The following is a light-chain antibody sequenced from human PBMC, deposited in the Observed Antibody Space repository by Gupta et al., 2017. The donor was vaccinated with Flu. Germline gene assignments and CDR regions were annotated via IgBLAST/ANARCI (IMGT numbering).Light chain of an antibody. Sequence: SITISCTGTSSDVGGYNYVSWYQQHPGKAPKLMIYEVSNRPSEVSNRFSGSKSGNTASLTISGLQAEDEADYYCSSYTSSSTVIFGGGTKLTVL. J-gene: IGLJ2*01. CDR3: SSYTSSSTVI. V-gene: IGLV2-14*01. CDR1: SSDVGGYNY. CDR2: EVS.